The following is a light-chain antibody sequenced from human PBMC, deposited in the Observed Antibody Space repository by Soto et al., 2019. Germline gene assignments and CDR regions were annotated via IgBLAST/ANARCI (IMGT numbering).Light chain of an antibody. CDR3: QSYDTSLSAVV. V-gene: IGLV2-23*02. J-gene: IGLJ2*01. CDR2: EVN. CDR1: SSDVGSYDL. Sequence: QSALTQPASVSESPGQSITISCTGTSSDVGSYDLVSWYQHHPGTAPKLIVYEVNKRPSGVSARFSGSKSGNTASLTISGLQTEDEADYYCQSYDTSLSAVVFGGGTQLTVL.